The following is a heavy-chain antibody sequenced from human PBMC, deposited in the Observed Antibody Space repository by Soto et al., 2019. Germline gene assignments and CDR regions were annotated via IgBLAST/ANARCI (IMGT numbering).Heavy chain of an antibody. V-gene: IGHV1-18*04. CDR3: ARGPTRGDNYFVP. CDR2: INPYSGNT. J-gene: IGHJ5*02. CDR1: GYTFTDYI. Sequence: ASVKVSCKAFGYTFTDYIITWVRQAPGQGLEWLGWINPYSGNTYYAHKVQGRVTMTSDTSTSTAYLELRSLRSDDTAVYYCARGPTRGDNYFVPWGQGTLVTVSS. D-gene: IGHD5-12*01.